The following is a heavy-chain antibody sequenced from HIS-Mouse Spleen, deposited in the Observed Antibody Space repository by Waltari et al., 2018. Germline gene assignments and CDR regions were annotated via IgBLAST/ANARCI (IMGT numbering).Heavy chain of an antibody. CDR3: AREIPYSSSWYDWYFDL. J-gene: IGHJ2*01. Sequence: QLQLQESGPGLVKPSETLSLTCTVSGGSISSSSYYWGWIRQPPGKGLEWIGSIYYSGSTYYNPSLKRRVTISVETSKNQCSLKLSSVTAADTAVYYCAREIPYSSSWYDWYFDLWGRGTLVTVSS. CDR1: GGSISSSSYY. V-gene: IGHV4-39*07. D-gene: IGHD6-13*01. CDR2: IYYSGST.